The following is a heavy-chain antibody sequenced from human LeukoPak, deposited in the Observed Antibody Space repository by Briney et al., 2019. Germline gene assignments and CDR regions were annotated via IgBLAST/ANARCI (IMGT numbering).Heavy chain of an antibody. V-gene: IGHV1-46*01. J-gene: IGHJ4*02. CDR1: GYTFTSYY. Sequence: GASVKVSCKASGYTFTSYYMHWVRQAPGQGLEWMGIINPSGGSTSYAQKFQGRVTMTRDTSTSTVYKELSSLRSEDTAVYYCARVQYSGYDFDYWGQGTLVTVSS. CDR3: ARVQYSGYDFDY. CDR2: INPSGGST. D-gene: IGHD5-12*01.